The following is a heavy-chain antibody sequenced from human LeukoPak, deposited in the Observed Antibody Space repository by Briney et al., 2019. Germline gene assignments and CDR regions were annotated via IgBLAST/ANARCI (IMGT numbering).Heavy chain of an antibody. D-gene: IGHD3-10*01. J-gene: IGHJ4*02. Sequence: GGSLRLSCAASGFTVSSNYISWVRQAPGKGLEWVSLIYTSGSTYYADSVKGRFTISRDNSKNTLYLQMNSLRAEDTAVYYCARVTTSGSYKFDYWGQGTLVTVSS. V-gene: IGHV3-53*01. CDR1: GFTVSSNY. CDR2: IYTSGST. CDR3: ARVTTSGSYKFDY.